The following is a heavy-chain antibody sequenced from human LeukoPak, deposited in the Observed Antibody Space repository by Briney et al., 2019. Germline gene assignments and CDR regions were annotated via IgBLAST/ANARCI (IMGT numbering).Heavy chain of an antibody. Sequence: PGGSLRLSCAASGFTFSSYWMSWVRQAPGKGLEWVANIKQDGSEKYYVDSVKGRFTISRDNAKYSLYLQMNSLRAEDTAVYYCARECSGGSCSDAFDIWGQGTMVTVSS. CDR3: ARECSGGSCSDAFDI. V-gene: IGHV3-7*01. CDR2: IKQDGSEK. CDR1: GFTFSSYW. D-gene: IGHD2-15*01. J-gene: IGHJ3*02.